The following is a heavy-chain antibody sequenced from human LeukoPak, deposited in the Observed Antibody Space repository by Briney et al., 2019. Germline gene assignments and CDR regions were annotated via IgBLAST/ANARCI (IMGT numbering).Heavy chain of an antibody. D-gene: IGHD3-22*01. CDR3: ARDADVGYYDSSGQGPFDY. V-gene: IGHV1-2*02. Sequence: GAPVKVSCKASGYTFTGYYMHWVRQAPGQGLEWMGWINPNSGGTNYAQKFQGRVTMTRDTSISTAYMELSRLRSDDTAVYYCARDADVGYYDSSGQGPFDYWGQGTLVTVSS. J-gene: IGHJ4*02. CDR1: GYTFTGYY. CDR2: INPNSGGT.